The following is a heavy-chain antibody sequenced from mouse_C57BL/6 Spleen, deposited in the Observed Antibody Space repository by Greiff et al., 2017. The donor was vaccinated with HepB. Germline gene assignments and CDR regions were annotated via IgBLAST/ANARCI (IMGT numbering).Heavy chain of an antibody. CDR3: ARSTMITTVPRDWYFDV. J-gene: IGHJ1*03. CDR2: IHPNSGST. Sequence: QVHVKQPGAELVKPGASVKLSCKASGYTFTSYWMHWVKQRPGQGLEWIGMIHPNSGSTNYNEKFKSKATLTVDKSSSTAYMQLSSLTSEDSAVYYCARSTMITTVPRDWYFDVWGTGTTVTVSS. CDR1: GYTFTSYW. V-gene: IGHV1-64*01. D-gene: IGHD2-4*01.